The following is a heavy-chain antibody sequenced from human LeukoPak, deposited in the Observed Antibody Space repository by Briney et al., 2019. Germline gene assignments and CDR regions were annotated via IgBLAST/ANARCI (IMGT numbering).Heavy chain of an antibody. J-gene: IGHJ4*02. D-gene: IGHD1-26*01. CDR3: TTDGWELGGFDY. CDR1: GFTFSNAW. Sequence: GGSLRLSCAASGFTFSNAWMSWVRQAPGKGLEWVGRIKNNADGGTTDYAAPVKGRFTISRDDSKNTLDLQMNSLKAEDTAVYYCTTDGWELGGFDYWGQGTLVTVSS. V-gene: IGHV3-15*01. CDR2: IKNNADGGTT.